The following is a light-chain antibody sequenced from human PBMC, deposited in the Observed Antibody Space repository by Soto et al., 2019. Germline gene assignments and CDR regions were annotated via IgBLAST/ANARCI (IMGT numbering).Light chain of an antibody. J-gene: IGKJ4*01. V-gene: IGKV3-15*01. CDR1: QSVSSN. Sequence: EIVMMQYPATLSVSPGERATLSRRASQSVSSNLAWYQQKHGQAPRLLIYGASTRDTGIPARFSGSGSWTEFTLTISRLQSEDVEVDYCQQYNNWPLTFGGGTKVDIK. CDR3: QQYNNWPLT. CDR2: GAS.